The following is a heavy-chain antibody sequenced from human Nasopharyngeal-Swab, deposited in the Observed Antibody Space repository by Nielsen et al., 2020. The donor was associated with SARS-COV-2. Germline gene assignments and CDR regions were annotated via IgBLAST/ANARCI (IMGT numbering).Heavy chain of an antibody. CDR3: ARGLIVATIFPYYYYMDV. V-gene: IGHV1-8*01. D-gene: IGHD5-12*01. CDR2: MNPNSGNT. Sequence: ASVKVSCKASGYTFTTYDINWVRQATGQGLEWMGWMNPNSGNTGYAQKFQGRVTMTRNTSISTVYMELSSLRSEDTAVYYCARGLIVATIFPYYYYMDVWGKGTTVTVSS. CDR1: GYTFTTYD. J-gene: IGHJ6*03.